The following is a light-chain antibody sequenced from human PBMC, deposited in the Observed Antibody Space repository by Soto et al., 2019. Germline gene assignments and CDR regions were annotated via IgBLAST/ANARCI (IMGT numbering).Light chain of an antibody. CDR1: QSVNGNY. CDR2: GAS. Sequence: EIVLTQYPGTLSLSPGERATLSCRASQSVNGNYLTWYQQKPGQAPRLLIYGASSRATGIPDRFSGSGSGTDFTLTLSRLEPEDFAVYYCQQYGSSFRYTFGQGTKLEIK. V-gene: IGKV3-20*01. CDR3: QQYGSSFRYT. J-gene: IGKJ2*01.